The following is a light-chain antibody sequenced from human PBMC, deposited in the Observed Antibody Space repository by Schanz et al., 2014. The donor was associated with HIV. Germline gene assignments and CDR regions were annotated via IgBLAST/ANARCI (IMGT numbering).Light chain of an antibody. CDR1: QTVSSNS. V-gene: IGKV3-20*01. CDR2: STS. CDR3: QQYGVSPFT. Sequence: EIVLTQSPVILSLSPGERATLSCRASQTVSSNSLGWYQQKRGQVPRLLIYSTSRRANGIPDRFSGSGSGTDYTLTISRLEPEDFAVYYCQQYGVSPFTFGPGTTVDIK. J-gene: IGKJ3*01.